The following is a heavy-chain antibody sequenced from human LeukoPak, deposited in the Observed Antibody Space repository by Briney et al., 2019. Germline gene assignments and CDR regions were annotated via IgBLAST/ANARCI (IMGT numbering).Heavy chain of an antibody. CDR2: IWFDGSNK. J-gene: IGHJ4*02. CDR1: GFSFSGYG. Sequence: GGSLRLSCAASGFSFSGYGMDWVRQAPGKGLEWLAVIWFDGSNKYYADSVKGRFTISRDNSKNTVRLQMNSLRAEDTAVYYCARMGSGWHFDYWGQGTLVTVS. D-gene: IGHD6-19*01. V-gene: IGHV3-33*01. CDR3: ARMGSGWHFDY.